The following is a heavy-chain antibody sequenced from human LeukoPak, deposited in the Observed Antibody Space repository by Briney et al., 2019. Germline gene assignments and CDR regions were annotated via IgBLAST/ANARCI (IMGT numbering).Heavy chain of an antibody. J-gene: IGHJ4*02. CDR3: ARDGDYYDSSGYPKQ. CDR2: ISYDGSNK. CDR1: GFTFSSYG. Sequence: GGSLRLSCAASGFTFSSYGMHWVRQAPGKGLEWVAVISYDGSNKYYADSVKGRFTISRDNAKNSLYLQMNSLRAEDTAVYYCARDGDYYDSSGYPKQWGQGTLVTVSS. V-gene: IGHV3-30*03. D-gene: IGHD3-22*01.